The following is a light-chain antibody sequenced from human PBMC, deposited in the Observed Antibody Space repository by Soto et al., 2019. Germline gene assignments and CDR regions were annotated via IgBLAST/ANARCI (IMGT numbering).Light chain of an antibody. J-gene: IGLJ2*01. CDR2: GNN. Sequence: QSVLTQPPSASGTPGQRDIISCSGSNSNIGINTVNWYQQLPGTAPKLLNYGNNQRPSGVPDRFSGSKSGTSASLAISGLQSEDEADYYCAAWDDSLNGVVFGGGTKLTVL. CDR3: AAWDDSLNGVV. CDR1: NSNIGINT. V-gene: IGLV1-44*01.